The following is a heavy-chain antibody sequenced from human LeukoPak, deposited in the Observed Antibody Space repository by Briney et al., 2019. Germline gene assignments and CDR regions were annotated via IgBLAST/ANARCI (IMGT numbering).Heavy chain of an antibody. CDR2: ISGSGGST. J-gene: IGHJ5*02. V-gene: IGHV3-23*01. Sequence: GGSLRLSCAASGFTFSSYSMSWVRQAPGKGLEWVSAISGSGGSTYYADYVKGRFPISRDNSKNTLYLQMNSLRAEDTAVYYCPKTTRLTTVTSRSWFDPWGQGTLVTVSS. CDR1: GFTFSSYS. D-gene: IGHD4-11*01. CDR3: PKTTRLTTVTSRSWFDP.